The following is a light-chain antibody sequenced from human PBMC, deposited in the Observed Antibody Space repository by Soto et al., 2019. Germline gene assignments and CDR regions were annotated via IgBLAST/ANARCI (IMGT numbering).Light chain of an antibody. CDR2: DVS. Sequence: QSVLTQPPSVSGSPGQSVTISCTGTSSDVGSHNRVSWYQQPPGTAPKLMIYDVSNRPSGVPDRFSGSKSGNTASLTISGLQAEDEADYYCSSYRSGNTLVFGGGTKLTVL. V-gene: IGLV2-18*02. J-gene: IGLJ2*01. CDR3: SSYRSGNTLV. CDR1: SSDVGSHNR.